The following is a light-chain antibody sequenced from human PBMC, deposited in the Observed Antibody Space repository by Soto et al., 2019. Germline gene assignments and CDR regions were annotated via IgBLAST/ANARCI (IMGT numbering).Light chain of an antibody. CDR2: LEGSGAY. V-gene: IGLV4-60*02. CDR1: SGHSSYI. Sequence: QLVLTQSSSASASLGSSVKLTCTQSSGHSSYIIAWHQQQPGKAPRYLMNLEGSGAYNKGSGVPDRFSGSSSGADRYLTISNLQFEDEADYYCETWDTNTRVFGGGTKLTVL. CDR3: ETWDTNTRV. J-gene: IGLJ2*01.